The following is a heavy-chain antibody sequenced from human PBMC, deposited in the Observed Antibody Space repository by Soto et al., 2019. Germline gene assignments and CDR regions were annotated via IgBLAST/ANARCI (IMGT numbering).Heavy chain of an antibody. V-gene: IGHV4-34*01. CDR1: GGSFSGYY. J-gene: IGHJ4*02. CDR2: INHSGST. CDR3: ATRYWAPKIKDY. Sequence: SETLSLTCAVYGGSFSGYYWSWIRQPPGKGLEWIGEINHSGSTNYNPSLKSRVTISVDTSKNQFSLKLSSVTAADTAVYYCATRYWAPKIKDYWGQGTLVTVSS. D-gene: IGHD2-8*02.